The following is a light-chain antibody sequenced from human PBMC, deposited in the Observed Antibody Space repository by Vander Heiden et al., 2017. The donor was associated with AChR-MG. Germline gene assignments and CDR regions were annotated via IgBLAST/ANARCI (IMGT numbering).Light chain of an antibody. V-gene: IGKV1-5*03. J-gene: IGKJ1*01. CDR3: QQDHTMPWT. CDR1: QTITW. Sequence: DIQMTQSPSTLSASVGDRVTITCRASQTITWLAWHQQKPGKAPTLLIYKASTLQTGVPSRFSGSGSGTEFTLTISSLLPDDFATYYCQQDHTMPWTFGQGTKVEIK. CDR2: KAS.